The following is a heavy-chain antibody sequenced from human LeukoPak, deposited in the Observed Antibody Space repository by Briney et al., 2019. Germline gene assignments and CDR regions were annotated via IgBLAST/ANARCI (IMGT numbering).Heavy chain of an antibody. CDR3: ARRIDTGGTFDH. CDR1: GGSIRSYY. J-gene: IGHJ4*02. CDR2: IYYSGST. V-gene: IGHV4-59*08. D-gene: IGHD7-27*01. Sequence: PSETLSLTCTVSGGSIRSYYWSWLRQPPGKGLEWIGYIYYSGSTNYNPSLKSRVTISVDTSRNQFSLKLSSVTAADTAVYYCARRIDTGGTFDHWGQGTLVTVSS.